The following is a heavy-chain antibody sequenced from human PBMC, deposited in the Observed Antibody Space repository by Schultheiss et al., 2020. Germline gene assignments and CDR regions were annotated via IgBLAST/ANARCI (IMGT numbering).Heavy chain of an antibody. CDR3: AREYSSSNYYYGMDV. J-gene: IGHJ6*02. CDR2: INPNSGGT. CDR1: GYTFTSYY. V-gene: IGHV1-2*02. Sequence: ASVKVSCKASGYTFTSYYMHWVRQAPGQGLEWMGWINPNSGGTNYAQKFQGRVTMTTDTSTSTAYMELRSLRSDDTAVYYCAREYSSSNYYYGMDVWGQGTTVTVSS. D-gene: IGHD6-6*01.